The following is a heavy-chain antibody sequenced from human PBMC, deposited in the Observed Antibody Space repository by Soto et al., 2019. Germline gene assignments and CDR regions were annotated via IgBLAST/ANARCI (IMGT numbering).Heavy chain of an antibody. Sequence: EVQLVESGGGLVQPGGSLKLSCAASGYTFSDSAMHWVRQASGKGLEWVGSIRSKANNYATVYGASVRGRFTISRDDSKNTAYLQMNSLKTEDTAVYYCARLWSEREPNFDYWGQGTLVSVSS. CDR3: ARLWSEREPNFDY. V-gene: IGHV3-73*02. CDR1: GYTFSDSA. D-gene: IGHD1-26*01. CDR2: IRSKANNYAT. J-gene: IGHJ4*02.